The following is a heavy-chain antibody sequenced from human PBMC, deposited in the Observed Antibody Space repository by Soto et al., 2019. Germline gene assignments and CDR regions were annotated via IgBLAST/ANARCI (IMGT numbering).Heavy chain of an antibody. CDR1: GYSFTSYW. CDR3: ARHASCSSTSCYTRIPTYYYYYGMDV. CDR2: IDPSDSYT. J-gene: IGHJ6*02. D-gene: IGHD2-2*02. Sequence: PGESLKISCKGSGYSFTSYWISWVRQMPGKGLEWMGRIDPSDSYTNYSPSFQGHVTISADKSISTAYLQWSSLKASDTAMYYCARHASCSSTSCYTRIPTYYYYYGMDVWGQGTTVTVS. V-gene: IGHV5-10-1*01.